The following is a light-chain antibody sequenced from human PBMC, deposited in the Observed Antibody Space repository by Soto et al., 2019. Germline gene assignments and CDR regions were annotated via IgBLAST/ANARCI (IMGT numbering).Light chain of an antibody. CDR3: SSYAGSDTHYV. CDR2: EVT. J-gene: IGLJ1*01. CDR1: SGDVGGYDY. Sequence: QSALTHPPSASWSPGHSVTISCTGTSGDVGGYDYVSWYQQHPGKAPKLMIYEVTKRPLGVPDRFSGSKSGNTASLTVSGLQAEDEADYYCSSYAGSDTHYVFGTGTKVTVL. V-gene: IGLV2-8*01.